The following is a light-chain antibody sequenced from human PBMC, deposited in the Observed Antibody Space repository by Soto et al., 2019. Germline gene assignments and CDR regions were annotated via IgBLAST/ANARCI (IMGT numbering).Light chain of an antibody. CDR2: DAS. CDR3: QQYGSASWT. CDR1: QSVRSY. Sequence: EVVMTQSPSTLSVSPGERATLSCRASQSVRSYLAWYQQKPGQAPKLLIYDASNRATGIPARFSGSGSGTDFTLTISSLEPEDFAVYYCQQYGSASWTFGQGTKVDIK. V-gene: IGKV3-11*01. J-gene: IGKJ1*01.